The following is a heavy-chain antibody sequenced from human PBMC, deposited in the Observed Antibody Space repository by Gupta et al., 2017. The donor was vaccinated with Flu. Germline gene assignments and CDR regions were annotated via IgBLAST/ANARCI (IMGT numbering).Heavy chain of an antibody. CDR3: TRDQTATIRYGMDV. J-gene: IGHJ6*02. D-gene: IGHD3-3*01. CDR1: GFPFRDYI. Sequence: QLVESGGGLVQPGGSLRLSCDASGFPFRDYIMHWVRQAPGKGLEWVSYISNSIRTKYYADSAKGRFTISRDNARNLLFLEMNDLRAEDTGLYYCTRDQTATIRYGMDVWGQGTMVTVSS. CDR2: ISNSIRTK. V-gene: IGHV3-48*01.